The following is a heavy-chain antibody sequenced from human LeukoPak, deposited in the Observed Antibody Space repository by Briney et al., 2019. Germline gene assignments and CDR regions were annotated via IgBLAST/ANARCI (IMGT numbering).Heavy chain of an antibody. CDR2: ISGSTGTT. CDR3: AKDRDTNSWYPFW. D-gene: IGHD2/OR15-2a*01. V-gene: IGHV3-23*01. J-gene: IGHJ4*02. CDR1: GFIFSNYA. Sequence: GGSLRLSCAASGFIFSNYAMTWVRQAPGKGLEWVSSISGSTGTTYYADSVKGRFTISRDNSKNTLYLQMNSLRAEDTALYYCAKDRDTNSWYPFWWGQGTLVTVSS.